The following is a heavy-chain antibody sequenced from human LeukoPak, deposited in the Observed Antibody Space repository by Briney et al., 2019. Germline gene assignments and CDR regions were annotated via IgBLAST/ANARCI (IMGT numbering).Heavy chain of an antibody. CDR3: AREGSGWWVDN. V-gene: IGHV3-30*14. CDR2: ISYDGSNK. J-gene: IGHJ4*02. Sequence: GGSLRLSCAASGFTFSSYAMHWVRQAPGKGLEWVAVISYDGSNKYYADSVKGRFTISRDNFKNTLYLQMNSLRAEDTAVYYCAREGSGWWVDNWGQGTLVTVSS. CDR1: GFTFSSYA. D-gene: IGHD6-19*01.